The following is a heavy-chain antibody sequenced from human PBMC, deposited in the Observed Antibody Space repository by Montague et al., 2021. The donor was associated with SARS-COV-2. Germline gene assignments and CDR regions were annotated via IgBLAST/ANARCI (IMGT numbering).Heavy chain of an antibody. CDR1: GGSFSDYH. CDR3: ARDVVTHLGTFDY. CDR2: INYGGST. J-gene: IGHJ4*02. Sequence: SETLSLTCAVYGGSFSDYHWTWIRQSPGGGLEWIGQINYGGSTKYNPSLRSRVSMSVDTSKSQFSLKLSSVTAADTAVYYCARDVVTHLGTFDYWGRGTLVTVSS. V-gene: IGHV4-34*01. D-gene: IGHD4-23*01.